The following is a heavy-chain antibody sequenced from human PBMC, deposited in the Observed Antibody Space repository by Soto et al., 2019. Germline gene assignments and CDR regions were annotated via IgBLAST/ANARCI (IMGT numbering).Heavy chain of an antibody. V-gene: IGHV4-39*01. Sequence: SETLSLTCTVSGGSVTNSSYYWGGIRQSPGKGLEWIGSVYYRGRSYSKSSVKSRVTISVDTSKNRFSLSLNSVTASDTAVYFCVSQRTTVPTQAYFDYWGPGALVTV. D-gene: IGHD4-17*01. CDR3: VSQRTTVPTQAYFDY. CDR1: GGSVTNSSYY. CDR2: VYYRGRS. J-gene: IGHJ4*02.